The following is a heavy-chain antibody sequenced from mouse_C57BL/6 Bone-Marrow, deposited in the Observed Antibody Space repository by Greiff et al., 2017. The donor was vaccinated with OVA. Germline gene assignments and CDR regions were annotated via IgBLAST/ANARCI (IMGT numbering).Heavy chain of an antibody. J-gene: IGHJ2*01. D-gene: IGHD1-1*01. V-gene: IGHV1-63*01. CDR1: GYTFTNYW. CDR2: IYPGGGYT. Sequence: QVQLQQSGAELVRPGSSVKLSCKASGYTFTNYWIGWAKQRPGHGLEWIGDIYPGGGYTNYNEKFKGKATLTADKSSSTAYMQFSSLTSEDSAIYYCARGYGSSFDYWGQGTTLTVSS. CDR3: ARGYGSSFDY.